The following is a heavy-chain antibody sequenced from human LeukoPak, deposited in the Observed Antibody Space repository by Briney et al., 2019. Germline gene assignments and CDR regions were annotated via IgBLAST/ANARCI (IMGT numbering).Heavy chain of an antibody. CDR2: INHSGST. V-gene: IGHV4-34*01. Sequence: GSLRLSCAASGFTFSTYWMSWVRQPPGKGLEWIGEINHSGSTNYNPSLKSRVTISVDTSKDQFSLKLSSVTAADTAVYYCASGISTRRYFDWQPTWGQGTLVTVSS. D-gene: IGHD3-9*01. CDR3: ASGISTRRYFDWQPT. J-gene: IGHJ4*02. CDR1: GFTFSTYW.